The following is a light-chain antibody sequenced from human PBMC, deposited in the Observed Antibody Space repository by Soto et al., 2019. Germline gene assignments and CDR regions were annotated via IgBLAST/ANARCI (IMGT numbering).Light chain of an antibody. Sequence: DVVMTQSPLSLPVTLGQPASISCRSSQSLVYSDGNAYLSWFQQRPGQSPRRLIYKVSNRDSGVPARFSGSGSGTDFTLKISRVEAEDVGVYYCMQGTYWPLTFGGGTKVELK. V-gene: IGKV2-30*01. CDR2: KVS. CDR1: QSLVYSDGNAY. CDR3: MQGTYWPLT. J-gene: IGKJ4*01.